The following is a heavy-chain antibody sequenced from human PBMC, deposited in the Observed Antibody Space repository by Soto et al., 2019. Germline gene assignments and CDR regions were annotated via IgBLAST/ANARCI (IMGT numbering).Heavy chain of an antibody. Sequence: QITLKESGPTLVKPTQTLTLTCTFSGFSLSTSGVGVGWIRQPPGKALEWLALIYWDDDKRYSPSLKSRLTITKDTDKNKVVLTMTNMDPVETATYYCEHSRRDRGVITPNHFDYWGQGTLVTVSS. CDR3: EHSRRDRGVITPNHFDY. CDR2: IYWDDDK. CDR1: GFSLSTSGVG. V-gene: IGHV2-5*02. D-gene: IGHD3-10*01. J-gene: IGHJ4*02.